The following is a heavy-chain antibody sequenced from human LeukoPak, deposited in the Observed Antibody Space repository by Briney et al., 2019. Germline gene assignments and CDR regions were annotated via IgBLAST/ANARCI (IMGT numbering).Heavy chain of an antibody. V-gene: IGHV3-30*18. Sequence: GGSLRLSCAASGFTFSSYGMHWVRQAPGKGLEWVAVISYDGSNKYYADSVKGRFTISRDNSKNTLYLQMTSLRAEDTAVYYCVKDRRGTMVRGYYFDYWGQGTLVTVSS. J-gene: IGHJ4*02. CDR3: VKDRRGTMVRGYYFDY. CDR2: ISYDGSNK. CDR1: GFTFSSYG. D-gene: IGHD3-10*01.